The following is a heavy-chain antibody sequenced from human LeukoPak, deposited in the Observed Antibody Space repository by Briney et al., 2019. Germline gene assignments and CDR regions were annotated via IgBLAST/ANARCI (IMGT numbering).Heavy chain of an antibody. V-gene: IGHV3-21*01. CDR1: GFTFSSYS. J-gene: IGHJ2*01. CDR3: ARGGYTLHWYFDL. D-gene: IGHD6-13*01. Sequence: GGSLRLSCAASGFTFSSYSMNWVRQAPGKGLEWVSSISSSSSYIYYADSVKGRFTISRDNAKNSLYLQMNSLRAEDTAVYYCARGGYTLHWYFDLWGRGTLVTVSS. CDR2: ISSSSSYI.